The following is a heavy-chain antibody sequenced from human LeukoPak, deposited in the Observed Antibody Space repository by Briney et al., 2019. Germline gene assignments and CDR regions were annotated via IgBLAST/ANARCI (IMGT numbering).Heavy chain of an antibody. CDR2: MHYSGDS. CDR1: GNSISSFF. CDR3: ARDLELERNRWNYFES. Sequence: SETLSLTCTVSGNSISSFFWSWIRQPPGKGLEWIGSMHYSGDSKYNPSLRSRVSLSIDTSKQQFSLRLSSVAAADTAVYYCARDLELERNRWNYFESWGQGALVTVSS. D-gene: IGHD1-1*01. V-gene: IGHV4-59*01. J-gene: IGHJ4*02.